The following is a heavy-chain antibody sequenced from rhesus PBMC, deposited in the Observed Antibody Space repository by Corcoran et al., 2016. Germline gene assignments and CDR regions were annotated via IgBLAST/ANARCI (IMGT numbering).Heavy chain of an antibody. J-gene: IGHJ4*01. V-gene: IGHV3S25*01. D-gene: IGHD5-42*01. CDR2: IKSCGGST. CDR3: AKSVRGYWIDY. CDR1: GFTFSSYW. Sequence: EVQLVESGGGLAKPGGSLRLSCAASGFTFSSYWMNWVRQAPGKGLEWVSAIKSCGGSTYYADSVKGRFTISRDNSKNTLSLQMNSLRAEDTAVYYCAKSVRGYWIDYWGQGVLVTVSS.